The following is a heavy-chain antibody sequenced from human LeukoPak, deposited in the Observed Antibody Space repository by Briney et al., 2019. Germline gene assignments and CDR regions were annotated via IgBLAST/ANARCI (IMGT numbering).Heavy chain of an antibody. V-gene: IGHV4-59*01. CDR2: IYYSGST. J-gene: IGHJ6*03. CDR3: ARSVEGYCSGGSCYYYSYYMDV. D-gene: IGHD2-15*01. Sequence: SETLSLTCGVYGGSFSGYYWSWIRQPPGKGLEWIGYIYYSGSTNYNPSLKSRVTISVDTSKNQFSLKLSSVTAADTAVYYCARSVEGYCSGGSCYYYSYYMDVWGKGTTVTVSS. CDR1: GGSFSGYY.